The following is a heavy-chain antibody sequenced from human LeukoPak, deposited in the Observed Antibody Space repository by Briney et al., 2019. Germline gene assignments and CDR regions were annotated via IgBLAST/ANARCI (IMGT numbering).Heavy chain of an antibody. CDR1: GVATSNFS. J-gene: IGHJ4*02. CDR3: ASRPTGDAKFDY. Sequence: PSGTLSLTCRVSGVATSNFSSTWIRHPPRKGLEWIGYIYTSGSTYYNPSLKSRFTISVDTSKNPFSLKLSSVTAADTAVYYCASRPTGDAKFDYWGQGTLVTVSS. CDR2: IYTSGST. V-gene: IGHV4-4*08. D-gene: IGHD7-27*01.